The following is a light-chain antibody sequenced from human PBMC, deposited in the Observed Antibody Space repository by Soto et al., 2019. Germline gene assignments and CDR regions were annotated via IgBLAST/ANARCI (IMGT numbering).Light chain of an antibody. Sequence: ALTQPASVSGSPGQSITISCTGTSSDVGAYNYVSWYQQHPGKAPKLMIYEVSNRPSGVSDRFSGSRSGNTASLTISGLQAEDESDYYCISYTSSSTWVFGGGTKLTVL. CDR3: ISYTSSSTWV. CDR1: SSDVGAYNY. J-gene: IGLJ3*02. V-gene: IGLV2-14*01. CDR2: EVS.